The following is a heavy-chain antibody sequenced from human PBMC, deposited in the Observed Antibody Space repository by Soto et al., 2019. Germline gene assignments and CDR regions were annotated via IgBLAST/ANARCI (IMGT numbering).Heavy chain of an antibody. D-gene: IGHD5-18*01. J-gene: IGHJ6*02. Sequence: ASVKVSCKTSGYTFGSYYMHWVRQAPGQGLEWMGIINPSGGSTSNVQKFQGRVTMTRDTSTSTVYMELSSLRSEDTAVYYCAREKGDTTMTDYYYGMDVWGQGTTVTVSS. CDR3: AREKGDTTMTDYYYGMDV. CDR1: GYTFGSYY. CDR2: INPSGGST. V-gene: IGHV1-46*01.